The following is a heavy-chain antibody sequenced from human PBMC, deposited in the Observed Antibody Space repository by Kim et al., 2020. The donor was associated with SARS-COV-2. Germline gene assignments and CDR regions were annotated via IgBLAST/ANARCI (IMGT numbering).Heavy chain of an antibody. J-gene: IGHJ6*02. V-gene: IGHV1-8*01. CDR1: GYTFTSYD. D-gene: IGHD6-6*01. CDR2: MNPNSGNT. Sequence: ASVKVSCKASGYTFTSYDINWVRQATGQGLEWMGWMNPNSGNTGYAQKFQGRVTMTRNTSISTAYMELSSLRSEDTAVYYCATPIAARRGYYYYGMDVWGQGTTVTVSS. CDR3: ATPIAARRGYYYYGMDV.